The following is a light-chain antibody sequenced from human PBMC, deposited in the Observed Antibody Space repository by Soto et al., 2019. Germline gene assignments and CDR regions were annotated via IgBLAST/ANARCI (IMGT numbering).Light chain of an antibody. CDR1: NSNIGAGYD. CDR2: EVS. CDR3: SSYTTTSTLEV. V-gene: IGLV2-14*01. Sequence: QSVLTQPPSVSGAPGQRVTISCTGSNSNIGAGYDVHWYQQHPGKAPKLMIYEVSNRPSGVSNRFSGSKSGNTASLTISGLQAADEADYYCSSYTTTSTLEVFGGGTKVTVL. J-gene: IGLJ3*02.